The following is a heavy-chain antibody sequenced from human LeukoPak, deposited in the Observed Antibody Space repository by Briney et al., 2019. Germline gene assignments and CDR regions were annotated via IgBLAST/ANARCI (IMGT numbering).Heavy chain of an antibody. CDR1: GFTFSSYS. Sequence: GGSLRLSCAASGFTFSSYSMNWVRQAPGKGLEWVSSISSSSSYIYYADSVKGRFTISRDNAKNSLYPQMNSLRAEDTAVYYCARGDSSGYYFDYWGQGTLVTVSS. V-gene: IGHV3-21*01. CDR2: ISSSSSYI. CDR3: ARGDSSGYYFDY. D-gene: IGHD3-22*01. J-gene: IGHJ4*02.